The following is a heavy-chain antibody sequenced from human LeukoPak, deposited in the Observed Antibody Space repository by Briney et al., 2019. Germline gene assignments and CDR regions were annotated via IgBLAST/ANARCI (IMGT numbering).Heavy chain of an antibody. CDR2: TYYSGST. V-gene: IGHV4-59*08. CDR1: GGSISSYY. Sequence: SETLSLTCTVSGGSISSYYWSWIRQPPGKGLEWIGYTYYSGSTNYNPSLKSRVTISVDTSKNQFSLKLSSVTAADTAVYYCARHRGYSSGWALDVWGQGTTVTVSS. CDR3: ARHRGYSSGWALDV. J-gene: IGHJ6*02. D-gene: IGHD6-19*01.